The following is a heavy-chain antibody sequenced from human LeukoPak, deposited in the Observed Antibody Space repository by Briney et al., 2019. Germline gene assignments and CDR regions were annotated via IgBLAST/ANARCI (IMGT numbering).Heavy chain of an antibody. CDR1: RFTLRNYA. D-gene: IGHD2-21*01. J-gene: IGHJ1*01. CDR2: ISGSGGST. V-gene: IGHV3-23*01. CDR3: AKAPAYCGGDCYSGYLQH. Sequence: GGSLRLSCAASRFTLRNYAMNWVRHAPGNGLEWVSTISGSGGSTYYADSMRGRFTISRDNSKNTLYLQMNSLRVEDTAVYYCAKAPAYCGGDCYSGYLQHWGQGTLVTVSS.